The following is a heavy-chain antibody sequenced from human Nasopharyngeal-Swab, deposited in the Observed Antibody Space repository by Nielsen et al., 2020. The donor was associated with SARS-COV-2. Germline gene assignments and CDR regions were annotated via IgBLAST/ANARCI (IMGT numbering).Heavy chain of an antibody. D-gene: IGHD6-13*01. CDR3: ARARYWLAASGPFFDY. CDR1: GFTFRSYD. V-gene: IGHV3-13*01. Sequence: GGSLRLSCAASGFTFRSYDMHWVRQGTGKGLEWVSAIGNAGDTYYPGSVKGRFTISRENAKNSLYLQMNSLRAEGTAVYYCARARYWLAASGPFFDYWGQGTLVTVSS. CDR2: IGNAGDT. J-gene: IGHJ4*02.